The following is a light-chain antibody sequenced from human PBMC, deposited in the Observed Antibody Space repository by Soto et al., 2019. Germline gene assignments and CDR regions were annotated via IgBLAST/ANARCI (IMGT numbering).Light chain of an antibody. Sequence: EIVLTQSPVTLSVSPGERATLSCRTNQNIDNKLAWFQQKPGQTPRLVIFAASTRATGIPARFSGSGSGTEFTLTLSSLQSDDFAVYYCQHYYNWPQYTFGQGTKLEIE. CDR1: QNIDNK. J-gene: IGKJ2*01. CDR3: QHYYNWPQYT. CDR2: AAS. V-gene: IGKV3-15*01.